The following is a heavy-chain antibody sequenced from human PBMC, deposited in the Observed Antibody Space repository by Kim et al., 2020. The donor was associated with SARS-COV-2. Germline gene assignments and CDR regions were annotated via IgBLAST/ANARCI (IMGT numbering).Heavy chain of an antibody. D-gene: IGHD6-13*01. V-gene: IGHV3-30*04. CDR1: GFTFSSYA. Sequence: GGSLRLSCAASGFTFSSYAMHWVRQAPGKGLEWVAVISYDGSNKYYADSVKGRFTISRDNSKNTLYLQMNSLRAEDTAVYYCARDQVRSSWYFESYYYYGMDVWGQGTTVTVSS. CDR2: ISYDGSNK. CDR3: ARDQVRSSWYFESYYYYGMDV. J-gene: IGHJ6*02.